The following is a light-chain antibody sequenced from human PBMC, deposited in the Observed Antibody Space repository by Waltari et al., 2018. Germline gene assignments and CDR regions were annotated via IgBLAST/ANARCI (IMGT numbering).Light chain of an antibody. Sequence: QSALTQPASVSGSPGQAIIISCTGTGSDVGGYDYVSWYQPYPGKAPRLIIYDVYNRPSVFSNRFSRTKSDNTTSLTITGLQAEDESVYYCSSYASSGVVFGGGTKLTVL. CDR2: DVY. CDR3: SSYASSGVV. CDR1: GSDVGGYDY. J-gene: IGLJ2*01. V-gene: IGLV2-14*01.